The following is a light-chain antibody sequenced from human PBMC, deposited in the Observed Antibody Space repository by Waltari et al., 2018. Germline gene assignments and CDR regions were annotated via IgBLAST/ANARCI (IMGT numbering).Light chain of an antibody. CDR2: EDN. J-gene: IGLJ2*01. CDR3: GTWDSSLYAVV. Sequence: QSVLTQPPSVSAALGQKVTISCSGGNSNIGNNYVSWYQQFPGTAPKLLISEDNRRPSGIPDRFSGSKSGTSATLGITGLQTGDEADYYCGTWDSSLYAVVFGGGTKLTAL. V-gene: IGLV1-51*01. CDR1: NSNIGNNY.